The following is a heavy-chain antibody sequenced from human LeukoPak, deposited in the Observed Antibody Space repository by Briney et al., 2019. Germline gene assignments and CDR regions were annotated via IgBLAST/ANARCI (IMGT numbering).Heavy chain of an antibody. J-gene: IGHJ4*02. CDR1: GFNLSDYS. CDR3: TSRVYGPPTSDY. D-gene: IGHD6-13*01. Sequence: GGSLKISCAASGFNLSDYSMHWVRRASGKGLEWVGRIRSKANSYATAYAASVKGRFTISRDDSKNTAYLQMNSPKTEDTAVYYCTSRVYGPPTSDYWGQGTLVTVSS. CDR2: IRSKANSYAT. V-gene: IGHV3-73*01.